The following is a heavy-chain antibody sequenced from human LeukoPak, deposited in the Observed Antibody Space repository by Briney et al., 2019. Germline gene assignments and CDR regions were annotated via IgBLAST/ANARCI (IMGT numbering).Heavy chain of an antibody. D-gene: IGHD5-18*01. Sequence: GGSLRLSCAASGFTFSSYSMNWVRQAPGKGLEWVSSISSSSSYIYYADSVKGRFTISRDNAKNSLYLQMHTLRAEDTAVYYCARGYSYGASGFDYWGQGTLVTVSS. CDR3: ARGYSYGASGFDY. V-gene: IGHV3-21*01. J-gene: IGHJ4*02. CDR2: ISSSSSYI. CDR1: GFTFSSYS.